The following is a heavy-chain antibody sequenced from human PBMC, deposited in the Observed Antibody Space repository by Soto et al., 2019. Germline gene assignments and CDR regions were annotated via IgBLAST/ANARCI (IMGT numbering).Heavy chain of an antibody. CDR1: GYTFSNYG. D-gene: IGHD6-19*01. J-gene: IGHJ6*02. CDR3: SRFIMVGGWFDPNYYHGMDL. V-gene: IGHV1-18*01. CDR2: ISGYNGNT. Sequence: QVQLVQSGAEVKKPGASVTVSCKTSGYTFSNYGINWVRQAPGQGLEWMGCISGYNGNTNYAQTVQGLVIMTTDTATGTVYMELSSLKAYDTDIYYGSRFIMVGGWFDPNYYHGMDLWGQGTTVTVSS.